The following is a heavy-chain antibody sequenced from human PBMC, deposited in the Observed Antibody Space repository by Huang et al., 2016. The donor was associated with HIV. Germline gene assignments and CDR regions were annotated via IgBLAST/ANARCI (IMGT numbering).Heavy chain of an antibody. CDR3: AAQWELRGGVDF. V-gene: IGHV3-53*01. Sequence: EVQLVESGGGLIQPGGSLRLACAASGFTVSSNYMSWVRQAPGKGLERVSVIYSDDSTYFADSVKGRFTISRDNSKNTLYLQMNSLRAEDTAVYYCAAQWELRGGVDFWGQGTLVTVSS. D-gene: IGHD1-26*01. J-gene: IGHJ4*02. CDR1: GFTVSSNY. CDR2: IYSDDST.